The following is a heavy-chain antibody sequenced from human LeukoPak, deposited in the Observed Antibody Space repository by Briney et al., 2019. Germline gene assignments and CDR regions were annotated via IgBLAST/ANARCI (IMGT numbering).Heavy chain of an antibody. CDR2: IYTSGST. V-gene: IGHV4-4*07. CDR1: GGSISSYY. Sequence: PSETLSLTCTVSGGSISSYYWSWIRQSAGKGLEWIGRIYTSGSTNYNPSLKSRVTTSVDKSKNQFSLKLSSVTAADTAVYYCAREGSDYVWGSYTYWGQGTLVTVSS. J-gene: IGHJ4*02. CDR3: AREGSDYVWGSYTY. D-gene: IGHD3-16*01.